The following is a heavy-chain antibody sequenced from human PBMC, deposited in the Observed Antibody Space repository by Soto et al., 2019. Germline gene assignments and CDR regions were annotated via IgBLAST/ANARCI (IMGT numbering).Heavy chain of an antibody. CDR1: GFTFSRYW. D-gene: IGHD4-17*01. V-gene: IGHV3-7*03. Sequence: EAQLVESGGGLVQPGGSLRLSCAASGFTFSRYWLTWVRQAPGKGLEWVANIKEDGSEIYYVDSVKGRFTTSRDNAKNSLYLQMNSLRVEDTAVYYCARVISGRDYGDSIDYWGQGSLVTVSS. J-gene: IGHJ4*02. CDR2: IKEDGSEI. CDR3: ARVISGRDYGDSIDY.